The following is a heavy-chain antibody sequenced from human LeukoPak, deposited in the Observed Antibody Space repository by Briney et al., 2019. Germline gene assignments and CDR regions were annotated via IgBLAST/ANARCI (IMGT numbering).Heavy chain of an antibody. CDR3: ARGVYYYGSGSYYY. J-gene: IGHJ4*02. Sequence: SETLSLTCTVSGASISSGGYYWSWIRQHPGKGLEWIGYIYNSGSTYYNPSLKSRVTISVDTSKNQFSLKLSSVTAADTAVYYCARGVYYYGSGSYYYWGQGTLVTVSS. V-gene: IGHV4-31*03. CDR2: IYNSGST. CDR1: GASISSGGYY. D-gene: IGHD3-10*01.